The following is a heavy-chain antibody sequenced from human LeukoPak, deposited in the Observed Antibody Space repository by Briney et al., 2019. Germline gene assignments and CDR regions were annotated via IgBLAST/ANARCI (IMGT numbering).Heavy chain of an antibody. V-gene: IGHV5-51*01. CDR1: GYSFTSYW. D-gene: IGHD3-10*01. J-gene: IGHJ6*03. Sequence: ESLKISCKGSGYSFTSYWIGWVRQMPGKGLEWMGIVYPGDSDTRYSPSFQGQVTISADKSISTAYLQWSSLKASDTAMYYCARQVWFGEDYYYYCMDVWGKGTTVTISS. CDR3: ARQVWFGEDYYYYCMDV. CDR2: VYPGDSDT.